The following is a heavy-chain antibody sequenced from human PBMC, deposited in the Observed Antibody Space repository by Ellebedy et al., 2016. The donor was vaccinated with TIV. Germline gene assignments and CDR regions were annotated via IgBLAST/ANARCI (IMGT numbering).Heavy chain of an antibody. J-gene: IGHJ4*02. CDR1: GFIFSSYG. CDR3: NWHHFDY. D-gene: IGHD1-1*01. V-gene: IGHV3-30*03. CDR2: ISFDGSDK. Sequence: GESLKISCAASGFIFSSYGMHWVRQAPNKGLEWLAVISFDGSDKYYADSLKGRFTISRDNPKKTLYLQMNSLRAEDAAVYYCNWHHFDYWGQGALVTVSS.